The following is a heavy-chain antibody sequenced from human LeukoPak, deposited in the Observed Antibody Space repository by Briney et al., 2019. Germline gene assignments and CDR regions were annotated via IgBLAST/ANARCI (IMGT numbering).Heavy chain of an antibody. CDR3: ARARPQNAYGSGTSYLYYYYYMDV. V-gene: IGHV4-61*02. CDR2: IYTSGST. J-gene: IGHJ6*03. D-gene: IGHD3-10*01. CDR1: GGSISSGSYY. Sequence: SETLSLTRTVSGGSISSGSYYWSWIRQPAGKGLEWIGRIYTSGSTNYNPSLKSRVTISVDTSKNQFSLKLSSVTAADTAVYYCARARPQNAYGSGTSYLYYYYYMDVWGKGSTVTISS.